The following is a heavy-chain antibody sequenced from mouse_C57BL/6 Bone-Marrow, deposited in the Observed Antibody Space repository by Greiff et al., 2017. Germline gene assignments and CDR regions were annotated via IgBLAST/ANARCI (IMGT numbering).Heavy chain of an antibody. J-gene: IGHJ1*03. CDR2: ISYDGSN. Sequence: VKLQESGPGLVKPSQSLSLTCSVTGYSITSGYYWNWIRQFPGNKLEWMGYISYDGSNNYNPSLKNRISITRDTYKNQFFLKLNSVATEDTATYYCARGGSSYWYFDVWGTGTTVTVSS. V-gene: IGHV3-6*01. CDR3: ARGGSSYWYFDV. CDR1: GYSITSGYY. D-gene: IGHD1-1*01.